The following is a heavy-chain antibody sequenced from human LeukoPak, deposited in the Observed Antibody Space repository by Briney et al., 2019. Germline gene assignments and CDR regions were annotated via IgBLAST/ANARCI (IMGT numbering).Heavy chain of an antibody. CDR1: GFTVSSKY. V-gene: IGHV3-66*01. CDR2: INSGGTT. Sequence: GGSLRLSCAASGFTVSSKYMAWGRQAPGKGLEWVSFINSGGTTNYADSVKGRFTISRDYSKNTLNLQMNSLRDEDTAVYYCATIVSDSSGWYHFDHWGQGALVTVSS. CDR3: ATIVSDSSGWYHFDH. J-gene: IGHJ4*02. D-gene: IGHD6-19*01.